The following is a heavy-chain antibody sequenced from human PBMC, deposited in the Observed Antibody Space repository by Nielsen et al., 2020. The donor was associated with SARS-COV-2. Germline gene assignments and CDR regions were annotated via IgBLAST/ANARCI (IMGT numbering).Heavy chain of an antibody. CDR3: ARGKLTATVFNYYYGMDV. J-gene: IGHJ6*02. V-gene: IGHV1-8*02. D-gene: IGHD5-18*01. CDR1: GYTFTGYY. Sequence: ASVKVSCKASGYTFTGYYMHWVRQATGQGLEWMGWMNPNSGDTGYAQKFHGRFIMTRNTSISTAYMELSSLRSEDTAVYYCARGKLTATVFNYYYGMDVWGQGTTVTVSS. CDR2: MNPNSGDT.